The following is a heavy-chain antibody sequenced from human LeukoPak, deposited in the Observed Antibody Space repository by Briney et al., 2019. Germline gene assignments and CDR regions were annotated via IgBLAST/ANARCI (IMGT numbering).Heavy chain of an antibody. Sequence: ASVKVSCKASGYTLTSYYMHWVRQAPGQGLEWMGIINPSGGSTSYAQKFQGRVTMTRDTSTSTVYMELSSLRSEDTAVYYCARDLDYYDSSGYFDYWGQGTLVTVSS. D-gene: IGHD3-22*01. CDR3: ARDLDYYDSSGYFDY. CDR2: INPSGGST. V-gene: IGHV1-46*01. J-gene: IGHJ4*02. CDR1: GYTLTSYY.